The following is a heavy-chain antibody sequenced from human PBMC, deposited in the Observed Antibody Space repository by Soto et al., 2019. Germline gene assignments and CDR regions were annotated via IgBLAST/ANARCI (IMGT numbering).Heavy chain of an antibody. CDR2: IYYRGST. Sequence: QVQLQESGPGLVKPSDTLSLTCAVSGYSISSSNWWGWIRQPPGKGLEWIGYIYYRGSTDYNPSLKGRVTMSGDTPKTPFSLQLSSVTAVDTAVYYCARGVRLEAFEIWGQGTMVTVSS. CDR3: ARGVRLEAFEI. J-gene: IGHJ3*02. CDR1: GYSISSSNW. V-gene: IGHV4-28*03. D-gene: IGHD3-10*01.